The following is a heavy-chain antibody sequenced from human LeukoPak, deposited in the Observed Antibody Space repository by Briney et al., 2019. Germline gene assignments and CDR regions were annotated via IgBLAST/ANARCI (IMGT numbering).Heavy chain of an antibody. CDR1: GFTFSSYW. Sequence: PGGSLRLSCAASGFTFSSYWMSWVRQAPGKGLELVANIEQDGSEKYYVDSVKGRFTISRDSAKNSLYLQMNSLRAEDTAVYYCARVQEDIVLMVYYHYYYYMDVWGKGTTVTVSS. D-gene: IGHD2-8*01. J-gene: IGHJ6*03. CDR2: IEQDGSEK. V-gene: IGHV3-7*01. CDR3: ARVQEDIVLMVYYHYYYYMDV.